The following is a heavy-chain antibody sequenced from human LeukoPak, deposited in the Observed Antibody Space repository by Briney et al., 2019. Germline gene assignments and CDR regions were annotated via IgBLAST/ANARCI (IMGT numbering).Heavy chain of an antibody. V-gene: IGHV1-2*02. Sequence: ASVKVSCKASGYTFTAQCMHWVRRAPGQGLEWMGWINPNNGDTKYAQRFLGRVTMTRDTSTATAYMELSSLRSDDTAVYFCASYPRNIPTPPFDYWGQGTLVTVSS. CDR1: GYTFTAQC. D-gene: IGHD2-21*01. CDR3: ASYPRNIPTPPFDY. CDR2: INPNNGDT. J-gene: IGHJ4*02.